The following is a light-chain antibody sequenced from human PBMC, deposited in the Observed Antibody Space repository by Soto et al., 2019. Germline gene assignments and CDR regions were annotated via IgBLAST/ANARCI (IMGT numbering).Light chain of an antibody. J-gene: IGLJ2*01. CDR1: NIGGKS. Sequence: SYELTQPPSVSVAPGQTARLTCGGNNIGGKSVHWYQHKPGQAPVLVVYDDSDRPSGIPERFSGSNSGNTATLTISEVEAGDEAHYYCQAWDTSTDPVVFGGGTK. CDR3: QAWDTSTDPVV. V-gene: IGLV3-21*02. CDR2: DDS.